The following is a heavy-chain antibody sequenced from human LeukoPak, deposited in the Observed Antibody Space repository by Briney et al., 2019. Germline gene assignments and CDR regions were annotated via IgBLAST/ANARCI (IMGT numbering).Heavy chain of an antibody. Sequence: GGSLRLSCAASGFTFSSYWMNWARQALGEGLEGVASINHNGNVNYYVDSVRGRFTISRDNAKNSLYLQMSNLRAEDTAVYFCARGGGLDVWGQGATVTVSS. CDR2: INHNGNVN. V-gene: IGHV3-7*03. CDR3: ARGGGLDV. CDR1: GFTFSSYW. D-gene: IGHD3-16*01. J-gene: IGHJ6*02.